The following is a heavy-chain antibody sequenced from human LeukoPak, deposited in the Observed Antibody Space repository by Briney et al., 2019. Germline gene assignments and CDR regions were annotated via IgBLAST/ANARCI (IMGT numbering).Heavy chain of an antibody. CDR3: AGDGSTISGIGTY. D-gene: IGHD5/OR15-5a*01. CDR1: GFTFSSYA. Sequence: GGSLRLSCAASGFTFSSYAMHWVRQAPGKGLEWVAVISYDGSNKYYADSVKGRFTISRDNSKNTLYLQMNSLRAEDTAVYYCAGDGSTISGIGTYWGQGTLVTVSS. V-gene: IGHV3-30*04. J-gene: IGHJ4*02. CDR2: ISYDGSNK.